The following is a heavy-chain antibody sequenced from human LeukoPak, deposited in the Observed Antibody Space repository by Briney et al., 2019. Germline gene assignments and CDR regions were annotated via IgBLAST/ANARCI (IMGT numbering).Heavy chain of an antibody. CDR3: VKITSVTGGDC. Sequence: PGGSLRLSCSASGFTFSAYAMYWVSQAPGKGLEYDSGISNNGGSSFYADSVKGRFTISRDNSKNTLYLQMSSLRAEDTAVYYCVKITSVTGGDCWGQGTRLTVSS. CDR1: GFTFSAYA. D-gene: IGHD1-14*01. V-gene: IGHV3-64D*09. CDR2: ISNNGGSS. J-gene: IGHJ4*02.